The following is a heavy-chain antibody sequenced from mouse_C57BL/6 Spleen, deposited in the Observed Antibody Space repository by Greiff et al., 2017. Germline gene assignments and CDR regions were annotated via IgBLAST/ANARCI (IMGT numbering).Heavy chain of an antibody. Sequence: QVQLKQPGAELVKPGASVKMSCKASGYTFTSYWITWVKQKPGQGLEWIGDIYPGSGSTNYNEKFKSKATLTVDTSSSTAYMQLSSLTSEDSAVYYCALVHYYGSSDWYFDVWGTGTTVTVSS. V-gene: IGHV1-55*01. CDR3: ALVHYYGSSDWYFDV. D-gene: IGHD1-1*01. J-gene: IGHJ1*03. CDR2: IYPGSGST. CDR1: GYTFTSYW.